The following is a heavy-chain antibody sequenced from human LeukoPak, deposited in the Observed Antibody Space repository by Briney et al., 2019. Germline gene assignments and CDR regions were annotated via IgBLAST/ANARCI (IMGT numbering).Heavy chain of an antibody. D-gene: IGHD4-11*01. CDR1: GYTFTGYY. V-gene: IGHV1-2*04. CDR2: INPNSGGT. J-gene: IGHJ4*02. CDR3: ARSDYNDYRGLGF. Sequence: ASVKVSCKASGYTFTGYYMHWVRQAPGQGLEWMGWINPNSGGTNYAQKFQGWVTMTRDTSISTAYMELSRLRSDDTAVYYCARSDYNDYRGLGFWGQGTPVTVS.